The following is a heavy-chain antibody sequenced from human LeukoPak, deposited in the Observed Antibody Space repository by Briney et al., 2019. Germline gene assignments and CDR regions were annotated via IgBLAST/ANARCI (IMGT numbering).Heavy chain of an antibody. J-gene: IGHJ4*02. Sequence: SETLSLTCTVSGGSISSSSYYWDWIRQPPGTGLEWIGYIYYSGSTNYKPSLKSRVTISVDTSKNQLSLKLRSVTAADTAVYYCARGVSTGWYDGLYFDYWGQGTLVTVSS. V-gene: IGHV4-61*05. CDR3: ARGVSTGWYDGLYFDY. D-gene: IGHD6-19*01. CDR2: IYYSGST. CDR1: GGSISSSSYY.